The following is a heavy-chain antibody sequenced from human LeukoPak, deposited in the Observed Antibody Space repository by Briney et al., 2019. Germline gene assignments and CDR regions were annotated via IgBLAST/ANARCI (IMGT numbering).Heavy chain of an antibody. J-gene: IGHJ4*01. CDR3: ARDAGYSSGWPTYYFDH. V-gene: IGHV1-46*01. Sequence: GASVKVSCKTSGYTFSSYYMHWVRQAPGQGPEWMGIINPSGGSTSHAQKFQGRVTMTRDTSTSTVYMELSSLRSEDTAVYYCARDAGYSSGWPTYYFDHWGQGTLVTVSS. CDR1: GYTFSSYY. D-gene: IGHD6-19*01. CDR2: INPSGGST.